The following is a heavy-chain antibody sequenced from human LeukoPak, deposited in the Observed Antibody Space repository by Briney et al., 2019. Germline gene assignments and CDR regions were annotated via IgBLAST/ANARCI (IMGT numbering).Heavy chain of an antibody. CDR2: IYYSGST. V-gene: IGHV4-39*01. J-gene: IGHJ4*02. CDR1: GGSISNSSFY. Sequence: SQTLSLTCTVSGGSISNSSFYWGWIRQPPGKGLEWIGSIYYSGSTYYNPSLKSRVTISVDTSKNQFSLKLSSVTAADTAVYYCARQPQRLGRFDYWGQGTLVTVSS. CDR3: ARQPQRLGRFDY. D-gene: IGHD1-1*01.